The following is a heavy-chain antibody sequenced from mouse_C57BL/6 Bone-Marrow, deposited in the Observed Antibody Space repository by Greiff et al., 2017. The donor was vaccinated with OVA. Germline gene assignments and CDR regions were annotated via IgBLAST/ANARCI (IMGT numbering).Heavy chain of an antibody. D-gene: IGHD2-4*01. V-gene: IGHV14-4*01. Sequence: VQLQQSGAELVRPGASVKLSCTASGFNIKDDYMHWVKQRPEQGLEWIGWIDPENGDTEYASKFQGKATITADTSSNTSCLQLSSLTSEDTAVYYCADYDVADYWGQGTTLTVSS. CDR3: ADYDVADY. CDR1: GFNIKDDY. J-gene: IGHJ2*01. CDR2: IDPENGDT.